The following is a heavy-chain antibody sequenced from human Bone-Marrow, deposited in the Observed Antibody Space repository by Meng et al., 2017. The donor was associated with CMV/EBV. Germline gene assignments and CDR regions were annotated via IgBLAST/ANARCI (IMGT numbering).Heavy chain of an antibody. CDR2: IHPNSGGT. Sequence: ASVKVSCKASGYTFTSYYMHWMRQAPGQGLEWMGWIHPNSGGTNYAQKFQGRVTMTRDTSISTAYMELSRLRSDDTAVYYCARDQGTGDYYYYGMDVWGQGTTVTVSS. CDR1: GYTFTSYY. D-gene: IGHD7-27*01. CDR3: ARDQGTGDYYYYGMDV. V-gene: IGHV1-2*02. J-gene: IGHJ6*02.